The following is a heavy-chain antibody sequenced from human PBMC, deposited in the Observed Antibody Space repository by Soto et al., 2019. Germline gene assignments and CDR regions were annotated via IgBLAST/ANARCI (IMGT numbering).Heavy chain of an antibody. J-gene: IGHJ2*01. CDR2: MNPNSGNT. V-gene: IGHV1-8*01. CDR3: VRTKSVIAKYWHFDF. Sequence: QVQLVQSGAEVKKPGASVMVSCKAFGYTFTNYDINWVRQAAGQGLEWMGWMNPNSGNTGYAQKFQGRVTMTRSNSISTAYMELSSLTSEDTAVYYCVRTKSVIAKYWHFDFWGRGTLVTVSS. CDR1: GYTFTNYD. D-gene: IGHD2-21*01.